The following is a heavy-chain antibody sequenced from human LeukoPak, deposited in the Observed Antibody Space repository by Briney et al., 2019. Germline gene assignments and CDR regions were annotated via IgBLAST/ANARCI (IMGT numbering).Heavy chain of an antibody. CDR3: AKRGVVIRVILVGFHKEAYYFDS. V-gene: IGHV3-23*01. Sequence: GGSLRLSCAVSGFTLSNYGMSWVRQAPGKGLEWVAGISGSGGSTNYAASVKGRFTISRDNPKNTLYLQMNSLRAEDTAVYFCAKRGVVIRVILVGFHKEAYYFDSWGQGALVTVSS. D-gene: IGHD3-22*01. CDR1: GFTLSNYG. CDR2: ISGSGGST. J-gene: IGHJ4*02.